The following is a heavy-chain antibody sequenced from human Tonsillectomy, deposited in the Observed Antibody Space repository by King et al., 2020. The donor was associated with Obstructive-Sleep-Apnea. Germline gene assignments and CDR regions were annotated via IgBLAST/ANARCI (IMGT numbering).Heavy chain of an antibody. J-gene: IGHJ4*02. CDR2: ISYDGTNK. Sequence: VQLVESGGGVAQPERSLRLSCAASGFTFSAYAMYWVRQAPGKGLEWVAAISYDGTNKNYADSVRGRFTISRDNSKNTLYLQMNNLRVEDTAAYYCARDLSGDYYDSSGIDYWGQGTLVTVSS. CDR1: GFTFSAYA. D-gene: IGHD3-22*01. CDR3: ARDLSGDYYDSSGIDY. V-gene: IGHV3-30-3*01.